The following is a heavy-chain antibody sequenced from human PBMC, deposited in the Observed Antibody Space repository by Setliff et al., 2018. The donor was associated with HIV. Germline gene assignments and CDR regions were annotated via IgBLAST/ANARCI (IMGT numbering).Heavy chain of an antibody. J-gene: IGHJ4*02. CDR2: TRNKANGYIT. Sequence: GGSLRLSCAVSGFTPSDYYVDWVRQAPGKGREWVGRTRNKANGYITEYAASVQGRLTISRDESKNSLFLQMNSLSTEDTAVYYCARNQGNSVGQGFDYWGQGTLVTVSS. V-gene: IGHV3-72*01. CDR3: ARNQGNSVGQGFDY. D-gene: IGHD1-1*01. CDR1: GFTPSDYY.